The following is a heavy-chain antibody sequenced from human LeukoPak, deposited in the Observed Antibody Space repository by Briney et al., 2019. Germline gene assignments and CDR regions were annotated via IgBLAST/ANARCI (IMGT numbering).Heavy chain of an antibody. CDR1: GFTFSSYS. V-gene: IGHV3-48*04. CDR3: ARDLLLAGY. D-gene: IGHD3-3*01. J-gene: IGHJ4*02. CDR2: ISSSSSTI. Sequence: GGSLRLSCAASGFTFSSYSMNWVRQAPGKGLEWVSYISSSSSTIYYADSVKGRFTISRDNAKNSLYLQMNSLRAEDTAVYYCARDLLLAGYWGQGTLVTVSS.